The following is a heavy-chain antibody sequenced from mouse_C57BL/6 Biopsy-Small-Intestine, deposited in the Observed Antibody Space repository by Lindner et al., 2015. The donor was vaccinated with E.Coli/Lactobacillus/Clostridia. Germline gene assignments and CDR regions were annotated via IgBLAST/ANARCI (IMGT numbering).Heavy chain of an antibody. V-gene: IGHV1-54*01. D-gene: IGHD1-1*01. Sequence: VQLQESGAELVRPGTSVKVSCKASGYAFTNYLIEWVKQRPGQGLEWIGVINPGSGGTNYNEKFKGKATLTADKSSSTAYMQLSSLTSEDSAVYFCARTRDGSSPDYFDYWGQGTTLTVSS. CDR2: INPGSGGT. J-gene: IGHJ2*01. CDR1: GYAFTNYL. CDR3: ARTRDGSSPDYFDY.